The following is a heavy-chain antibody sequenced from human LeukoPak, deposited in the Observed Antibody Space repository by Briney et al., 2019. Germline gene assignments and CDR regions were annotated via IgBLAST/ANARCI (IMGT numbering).Heavy chain of an antibody. J-gene: IGHJ3*02. V-gene: IGHV1-69*05. CDR2: IIPIFGTA. CDR3: AREYCSGGSCYLPDAFDI. CDR1: GGTFSSYA. Sequence: SVKVSCKASGGTFSSYAISWVRQAPGQGLEWMGRIIPIFGTANYAQKFQGRVTITTDESTSTAYMELSSLRSEGTAVYYCAREYCSGGSCYLPDAFDIWGQGTMVTVSS. D-gene: IGHD2-15*01.